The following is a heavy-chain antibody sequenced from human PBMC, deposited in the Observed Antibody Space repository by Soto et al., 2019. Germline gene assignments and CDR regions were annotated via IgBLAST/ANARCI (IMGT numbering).Heavy chain of an antibody. CDR2: FNDANGNT. D-gene: IGHD6-19*01. J-gene: IGHJ5*02. Sequence: QVQLVQSGAEVKKPGASVKVSCKASGYTFTSYAMHWVRQAPVQRLEWMGWFNDANGNTKYSPKLQGRVTITRDTSASTAYMELRSLRSEDTAVCYCARDPHPITSVAARTPRGWFDPLGQGTLVTDSS. CDR1: GYTFTSYA. V-gene: IGHV1-3*01. CDR3: ARDPHPITSVAARTPRGWFDP.